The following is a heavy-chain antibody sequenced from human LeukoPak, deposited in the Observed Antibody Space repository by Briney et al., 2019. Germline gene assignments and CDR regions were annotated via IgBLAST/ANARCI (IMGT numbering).Heavy chain of an antibody. CDR1: GYTFTGYY. J-gene: IGHJ4*02. CDR2: INPNSGGT. CDR3: ARERPWNYYDSSGRSTLFDY. D-gene: IGHD3-22*01. V-gene: IGHV1-2*02. Sequence: GASVTVSCKASGYTFTGYYMHWVRQAPGQGLEWMGWINPNSGGTNYAQKFQGRVTMTRDTSISTAYMELSRLRSDDTAVYYCARERPWNYYDSSGRSTLFDYWGQGTLVTVSS.